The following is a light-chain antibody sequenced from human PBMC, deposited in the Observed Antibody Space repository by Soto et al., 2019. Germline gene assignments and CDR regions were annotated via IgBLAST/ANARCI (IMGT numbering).Light chain of an antibody. V-gene: IGKV1-6*01. CDR3: LQDHNYPFT. CDR2: AAS. J-gene: IGKJ3*01. CDR1: QTISSW. Sequence: IQMTQSPFTLSVSVGDRVTITCRASQTISSWLAWYQQKPGKAPKLLIYAASDLQSGVPSRFSGSGSGTDFTLTISSLQPEDFATYYCLQDHNYPFTFGPGTKVDIK.